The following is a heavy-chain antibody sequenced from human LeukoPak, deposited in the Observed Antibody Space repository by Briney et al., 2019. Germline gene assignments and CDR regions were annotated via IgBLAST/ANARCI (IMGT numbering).Heavy chain of an antibody. CDR3: AKGGKWDVTPFDY. CDR2: ISGGGGST. CDR1: GFTFSSYG. Sequence: GGSLRLSCAASGFTFSSYGMNWVRQAPGKGLEWVSTISGGGGSTYYADSVKGRFTISRDNSKNTLYLQVNSLRAEDTAVYYCAKGGKWDVTPFDYWGQGTLVTVSS. V-gene: IGHV3-23*01. J-gene: IGHJ4*02. D-gene: IGHD1-26*01.